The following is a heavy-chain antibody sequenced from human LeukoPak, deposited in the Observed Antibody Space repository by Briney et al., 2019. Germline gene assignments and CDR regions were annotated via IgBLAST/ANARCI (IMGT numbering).Heavy chain of an antibody. V-gene: IGHV3-33*06. CDR2: IRYDGSNK. Sequence: GSLRLSCAASGFTFSSYGMHWVRQAPGKGLEWVAVIRYDGSNKYYADSVKGRFTISRDNSKNTLYLQMNSLRAEDTAVYYCAKEETRGLFVFDIWGQGTKVTVSS. D-gene: IGHD3-10*01. J-gene: IGHJ3*02. CDR1: GFTFSSYG. CDR3: AKEETRGLFVFDI.